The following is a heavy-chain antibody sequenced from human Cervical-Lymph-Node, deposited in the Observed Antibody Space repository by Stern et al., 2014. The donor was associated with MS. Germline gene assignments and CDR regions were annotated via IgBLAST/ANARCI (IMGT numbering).Heavy chain of an antibody. CDR3: ARGRDGFSY. CDR1: GGSISNYY. J-gene: IGHJ1*01. V-gene: IGHV4-59*13. CDR2: IFYRGNT. Sequence: VQLVQSGPGLVKPSETLSLTCTVSGGSISNYYWTWIRQPPGKGLEWIGYIFYRGNTNYNPSLKGRITISVDTSNNQFSLNLRSVTAADTAVYFCARGRDGFSYWGQGALVTVSS. D-gene: IGHD5-24*01.